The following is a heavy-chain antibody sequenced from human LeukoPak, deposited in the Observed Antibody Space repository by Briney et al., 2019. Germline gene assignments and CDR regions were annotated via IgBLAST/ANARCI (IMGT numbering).Heavy chain of an antibody. D-gene: IGHD3-22*01. CDR2: IYPNSGGT. Sequence: GGSPKVSCKASGYTFTGDYMHTVRLSPERGLEWMGCIYPNSGGTNYAQKFQGRVTMTRDTSISTAYMELSRLRSDDTAVYYCARATIADSSTYYIDYWGLGTLVTVSS. J-gene: IGHJ4*02. V-gene: IGHV1-2*02. CDR3: ARATIADSSTYYIDY. CDR1: GYTFTGDY.